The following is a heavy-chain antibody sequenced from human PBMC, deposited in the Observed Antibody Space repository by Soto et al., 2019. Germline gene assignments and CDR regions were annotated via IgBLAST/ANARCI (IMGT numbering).Heavy chain of an antibody. J-gene: IGHJ6*03. V-gene: IGHV3-74*01. Sequence: EVQLVESGGGLVQPGGSLRLSCSASGFTFSSYWMHWVRQAPGKGLVWVSHINNDGSSTIYADSVRGRFTISRDNAKNTLYLEMNGLRAEDTAVYFCARDARYCYMDVWGKGTTVTVSS. CDR2: INNDGSST. CDR3: ARDARYCYMDV. CDR1: GFTFSSYW. D-gene: IGHD6-6*01.